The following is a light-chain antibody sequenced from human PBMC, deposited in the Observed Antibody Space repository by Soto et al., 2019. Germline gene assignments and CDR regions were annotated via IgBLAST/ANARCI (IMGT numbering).Light chain of an antibody. CDR2: GAS. V-gene: IGKV3-15*01. J-gene: IGKJ3*01. CDR1: QSVSSK. Sequence: EIVMTQPPATLSVSPGERATLSCRASQSVSSKLAWYQQKPGQAPRLLIYGASTRATGIPARFSGSGSGTEFTLTISSLQSEDFAVYYCQQYNNWPFTFGPGTKVDIK. CDR3: QQYNNWPFT.